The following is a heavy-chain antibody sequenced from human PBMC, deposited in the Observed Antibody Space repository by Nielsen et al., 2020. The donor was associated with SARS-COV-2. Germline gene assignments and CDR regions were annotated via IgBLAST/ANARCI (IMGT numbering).Heavy chain of an antibody. CDR3: ARLKWGYDFESGFFYYYMDV. V-gene: IGHV2-26*01. CDR1: GFSLTNAAMG. J-gene: IGHJ6*03. Sequence: SGPTPVKPAETLTLTCTVSGFSLTNAAMGVSWIRQPPGKALEWFAHIFSNDEKSSRASLKNRLTISKDTSKSQVVLTMTNMHPGDTATYFCARLKWGYDFESGFFYYYMDVWGKGTTVTVSS. D-gene: IGHD5-12*01. CDR2: IFSNDEK.